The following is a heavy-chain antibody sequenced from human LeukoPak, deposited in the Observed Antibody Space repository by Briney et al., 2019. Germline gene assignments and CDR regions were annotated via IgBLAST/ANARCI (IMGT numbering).Heavy chain of an antibody. CDR2: IRYDGSNK. Sequence: GGSLRLSCAASGFTFSSYGMHWVRQAPGKGLEWVAFIRYDGSNKYYADSVKGRFTIYRDNSKNTLYLQMNSLRAEDTAVYYCAKDEHHYDADYFDYWGQGTLVTVSS. V-gene: IGHV3-30*02. CDR1: GFTFSSYG. J-gene: IGHJ4*02. D-gene: IGHD3-22*01. CDR3: AKDEHHYDADYFDY.